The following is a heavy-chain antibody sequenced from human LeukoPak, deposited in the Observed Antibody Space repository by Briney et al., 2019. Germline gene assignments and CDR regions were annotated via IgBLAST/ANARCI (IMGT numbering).Heavy chain of an antibody. Sequence: QPGGSLRLSCAASGFTFSSYAMSWVRQAPGKGLEWVSAISGSGGSTYYADSVKGRFTISRDNSKNTLYLQMNSLRAEDTAVYYCAKDQGDVLLLWFGEFDYWGQGTLVTVSS. J-gene: IGHJ4*02. D-gene: IGHD3-10*01. CDR3: AKDQGDVLLLWFGEFDY. CDR2: ISGSGGST. CDR1: GFTFSSYA. V-gene: IGHV3-23*01.